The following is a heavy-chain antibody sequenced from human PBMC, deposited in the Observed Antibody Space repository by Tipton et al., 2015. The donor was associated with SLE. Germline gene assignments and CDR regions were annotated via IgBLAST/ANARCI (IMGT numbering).Heavy chain of an antibody. CDR2: ISYDGSNK. CDR1: GFTFSSYG. V-gene: IGHV3-30*03. CDR3: ARGGLYDSSGYLGDY. D-gene: IGHD3-22*01. Sequence: SLRLSCAASGFTFSSYGMHWVRQAPGKGLEWVAVISYDGSNKYYADSVKGRFTISRDNSKNTLYLQMNSLRAEDTAVYYCARGGLYDSSGYLGDYWGQGTLVTVSS. J-gene: IGHJ4*02.